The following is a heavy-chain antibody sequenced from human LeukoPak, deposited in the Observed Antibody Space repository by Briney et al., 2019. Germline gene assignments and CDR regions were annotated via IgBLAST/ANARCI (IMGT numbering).Heavy chain of an antibody. J-gene: IGHJ4*02. CDR3: AREVKYYDSSGYYYRYFDY. D-gene: IGHD3-22*01. CDR2: IWYGGSNK. CDR1: GSTFSSYG. Sequence: PGGSLRLSCAASGSTFSSYGMYWVRQAPGKGLEWVALIWYGGSNKYYADSVKGRFTISRDNSKNTLYLQMNSLRAEDTAVYYCAREVKYYDSSGYYYRYFDYWGLGTLVTVSS. V-gene: IGHV3-33*01.